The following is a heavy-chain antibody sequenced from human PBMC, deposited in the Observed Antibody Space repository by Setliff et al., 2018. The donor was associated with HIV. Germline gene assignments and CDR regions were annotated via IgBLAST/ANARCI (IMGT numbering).Heavy chain of an antibody. CDR2: INHSGRT. CDR1: GGSFSGYY. V-gene: IGHV4-34*01. Sequence: PSETLSLTCAVDGGSFSGYYWRWIRQSPGKGLDWSGEINHSGRTNYSPSLKSRATISVDTSKNQLSLKVTSMTAADTAVYYWARGDGSLAARPSRYSFYFMDVWGKGTTVTVSS. D-gene: IGHD6-6*01. CDR3: ARGDGSLAARPSRYSFYFMDV. J-gene: IGHJ6*03.